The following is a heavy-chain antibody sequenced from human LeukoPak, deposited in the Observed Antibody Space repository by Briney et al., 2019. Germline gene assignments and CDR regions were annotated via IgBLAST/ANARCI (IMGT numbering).Heavy chain of an antibody. Sequence: PSETLSLTCTVSGGSISSYYWSWIRQPPGKGLEWIGYIYYSGSTNYNPSLKSRVTISVDTSKNQFSLKLSSVTAADTAVYYCARGEGPRWLQLPGSYYYYYMDVWGKGTTVTISS. CDR3: ARGEGPRWLQLPGSYYYYYMDV. CDR2: IYYSGST. J-gene: IGHJ6*03. CDR1: GGSISSYY. V-gene: IGHV4-59*01. D-gene: IGHD5-24*01.